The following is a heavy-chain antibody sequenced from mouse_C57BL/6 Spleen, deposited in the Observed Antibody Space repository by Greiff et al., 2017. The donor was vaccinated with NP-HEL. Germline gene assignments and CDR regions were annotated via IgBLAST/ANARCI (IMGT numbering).Heavy chain of an antibody. J-gene: IGHJ1*03. CDR3: ASTGYYGSSYDWYFDV. CDR2: IYPGDGDT. D-gene: IGHD1-1*01. CDR1: GYAFSSYW. V-gene: IGHV1-80*01. Sequence: VQLQQSGAELVKPGASVKISCKASGYAFSSYWMNWVKQRPGKGLEWIGQIYPGDGDTNYNGKFKGKATLTADKSSSTAYMQLSSLTSEDSAVYFCASTGYYGSSYDWYFDVWGTGTTVTVAS.